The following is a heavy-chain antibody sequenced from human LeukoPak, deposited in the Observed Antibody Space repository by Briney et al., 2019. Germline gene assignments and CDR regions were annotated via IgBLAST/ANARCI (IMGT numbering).Heavy chain of an antibody. CDR1: GFTFSSYW. CDR2: INSDGSST. CDR3: AREFRDDYVWGSYRYTPLTFDY. Sequence: PGGSLRLSCAASGFTFSSYWMHWVRQAPGKGLVWVSRINSDGSSTSYADSVKGRFTISRDNAKNTLYLQMNSLRAEDTAVYYCAREFRDDYVWGSYRYTPLTFDYWGQGTLVTVSP. J-gene: IGHJ4*02. V-gene: IGHV3-74*01. D-gene: IGHD3-16*02.